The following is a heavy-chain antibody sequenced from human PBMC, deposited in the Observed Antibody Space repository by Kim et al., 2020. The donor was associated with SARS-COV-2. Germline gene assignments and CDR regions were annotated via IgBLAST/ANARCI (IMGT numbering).Heavy chain of an antibody. CDR1: GFTFSSYS. CDR3: ARDSGYEIYYYYYYGMDV. D-gene: IGHD5-12*01. CDR2: ISSSSSYI. J-gene: IGHJ6*02. V-gene: IGHV3-21*01. Sequence: GGSLRLSCAASGFTFSSYSMNWVRQAPGKGLEWVSSISSSSSYIYYADSVKGRFTISRDNAKNSLYLQMNSLRAEDTAVYYCARDSGYEIYYYYYYGMDVWGQGTTVTVSS.